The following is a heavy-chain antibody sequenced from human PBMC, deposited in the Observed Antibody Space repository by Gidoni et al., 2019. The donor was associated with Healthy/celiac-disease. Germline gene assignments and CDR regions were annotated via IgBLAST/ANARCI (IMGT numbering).Heavy chain of an antibody. CDR2: MYYSGNT. CDR3: ARRGIAALDYMDV. Sequence: QLQLQESGPGLVKPSETLSLTCTVSGGSIRSSNYYWDWIRQSPGKGLEWIGSMYYSGNTYYNPSLKSRVTMSEDTSNNQFSLKLNSVTAADTAVYYCARRGIAALDYMDVWGKGTTVTISS. J-gene: IGHJ6*03. V-gene: IGHV4-39*01. D-gene: IGHD6-6*01. CDR1: GGSIRSSNYY.